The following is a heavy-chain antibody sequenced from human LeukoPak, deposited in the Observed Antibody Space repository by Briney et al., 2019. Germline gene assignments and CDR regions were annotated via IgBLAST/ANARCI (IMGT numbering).Heavy chain of an antibody. V-gene: IGHV1-69*04. CDR3: ACSGYGSPPDY. CDR2: IIPILGIA. Sequence: ASVKVSCKASGGTFSSYAISWVGQAPGQGLEWMGRIIPILGIANYAQKFQGRVTITADKSTSTAYMELSSLRSEDTAVYYCACSGYGSPPDYWGQGTLVTVSS. CDR1: GGTFSSYA. J-gene: IGHJ4*02. D-gene: IGHD5-12*01.